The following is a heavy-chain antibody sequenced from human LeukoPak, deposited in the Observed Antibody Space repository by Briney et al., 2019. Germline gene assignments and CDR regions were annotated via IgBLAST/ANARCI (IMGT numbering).Heavy chain of an antibody. V-gene: IGHV4-61*08. CDR2: IYHSGST. J-gene: IGHJ3*02. CDR3: ARPSPDAFDI. CDR1: GGSISSGGYY. Sequence: SETLSLTCTVSGGSISSGGYYWSWIRQPPGKGLEWIGYIYHSGSTYYNPSLKSRVTISVDTSKNQFSLKLSSVTAADTAVYYCARPSPDAFDIWGQGTMVTVSS.